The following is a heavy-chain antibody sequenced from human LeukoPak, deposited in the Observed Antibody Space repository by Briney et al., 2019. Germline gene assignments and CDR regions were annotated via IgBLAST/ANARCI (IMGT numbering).Heavy chain of an antibody. Sequence: GRSLRLSCAASGFTFSSYAMHWVRQGPGKGLEWVAIISYDGRNNHYADSVKGRFTISRDNSKNTLHLQVNSLRAEDTAVYYCAKLGFDSSGSHTLFDYWGQGTQVTVSS. CDR1: GFTFSSYA. CDR2: ISYDGRNN. D-gene: IGHD3-22*01. CDR3: AKLGFDSSGSHTLFDY. V-gene: IGHV3-30*18. J-gene: IGHJ4*02.